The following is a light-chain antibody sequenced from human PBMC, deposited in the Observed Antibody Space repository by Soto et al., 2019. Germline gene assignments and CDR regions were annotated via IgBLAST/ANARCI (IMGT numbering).Light chain of an antibody. CDR2: HVS. CDR1: SSDVGGYNY. V-gene: IGLV2-14*01. J-gene: IGLJ1*01. CDR3: SSYTSTSTYV. Sequence: QAASVSGSPGQSITISCTGTSSDVGGYNYVSWYQQYPGKAPKLMIYHVSNRPSGVSNRFSGSKSGNSASLTISGLQPEDEADYYCSSYTSTSTYVFGTGTKLTVL.